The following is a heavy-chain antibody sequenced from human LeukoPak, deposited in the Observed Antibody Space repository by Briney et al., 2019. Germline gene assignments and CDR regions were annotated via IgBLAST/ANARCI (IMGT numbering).Heavy chain of an antibody. CDR1: GFAFNTYA. CDR2: IWHDGSHK. Sequence: GGSLRLSCAASGFAFNTYAMHWVRQAPGQGLEWVALIWHDGSHKFYSNSVRGQFTISRDNSKNTVSLQMNNLRPEDTAVYYCAREIFGSGSDPDFWGQGKLVTVSS. V-gene: IGHV3-33*01. D-gene: IGHD3-10*01. J-gene: IGHJ4*02. CDR3: AREIFGSGSDPDF.